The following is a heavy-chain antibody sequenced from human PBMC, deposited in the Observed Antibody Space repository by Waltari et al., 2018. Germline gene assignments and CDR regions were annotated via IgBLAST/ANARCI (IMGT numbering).Heavy chain of an antibody. J-gene: IGHJ4*02. CDR1: GYSISSGYY. V-gene: IGHV4-38-2*01. Sequence: QVQLQESGPGLVKPSETLSLTCAVSGYSISSGYYWGWIRQPPGKGLEWIGSIYHSGSTYYNPSLKIRVTISVDTSKNQFSLKLSSVTAADTAVYYCASSPQDIVVVPAAMRFDYWGQGTLVTVSS. D-gene: IGHD2-2*01. CDR2: IYHSGST. CDR3: ASSPQDIVVVPAAMRFDY.